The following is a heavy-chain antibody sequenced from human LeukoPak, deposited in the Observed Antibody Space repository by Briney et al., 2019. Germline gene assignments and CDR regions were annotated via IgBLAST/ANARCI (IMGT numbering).Heavy chain of an antibody. Sequence: SETLSLTCTVSGGSISSYYWSWIRQPPGEGLEWIGYIHTSGSSTSGSTNSNPSLKSRVTISVDTSKNQFSLKMSSVTAADTAVYYCARHGDGYNFLFDFDYWGQGTLVTVSP. D-gene: IGHD5-24*01. CDR1: GGSISSYY. V-gene: IGHV4-4*09. CDR2: IHTSGSSTSGST. J-gene: IGHJ4*02. CDR3: ARHGDGYNFLFDFDY.